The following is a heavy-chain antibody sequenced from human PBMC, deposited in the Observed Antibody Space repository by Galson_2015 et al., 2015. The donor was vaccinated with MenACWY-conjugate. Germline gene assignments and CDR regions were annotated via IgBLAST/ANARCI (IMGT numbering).Heavy chain of an antibody. Sequence: QSGAEVKKPGESLKISCKGSGYTFTTYWIGWVRQMPGKGLEWMGFISPGDSYTRYNPAFQGQVTISADKSISTAYLQWNSLQASDTAMYYCTRHPPGGRGMDVWGQGTTATVSS. CDR1: GYTFTTYW. V-gene: IGHV5-51*01. J-gene: IGHJ6*02. CDR3: TRHPPGGRGMDV. CDR2: ISPGDSYT. D-gene: IGHD1-26*01.